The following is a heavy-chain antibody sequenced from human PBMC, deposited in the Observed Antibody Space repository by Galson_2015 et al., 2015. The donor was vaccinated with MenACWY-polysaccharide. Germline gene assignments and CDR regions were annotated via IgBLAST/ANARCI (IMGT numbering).Heavy chain of an antibody. CDR2: IIPFATME. D-gene: IGHD2-15*01. J-gene: IGHJ4*02. V-gene: IGHV1-69*10. CDR3: ARVDCSGGPCYFAY. Sequence: SVKVSCKASGGSLSSYSIGWVRQAPGQGLEWMGRIIPFATMENYAQKFQGRVTISADTSINTVYMQLTSLTSDDTAVYFCARVDCSGGPCYFAYWGQGTLVTVSS. CDR1: GGSLSSYS.